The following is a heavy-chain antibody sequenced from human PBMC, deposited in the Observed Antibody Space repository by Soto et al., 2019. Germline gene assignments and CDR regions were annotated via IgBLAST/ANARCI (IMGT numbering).Heavy chain of an antibody. D-gene: IGHD1-26*01. CDR3: ARLAHGTFDY. CDR1: GFSFSSNS. V-gene: IGHV3-23*01. J-gene: IGHJ4*02. CDR2: ISDSADRI. Sequence: GGSLRLSCKASGFSFSSNSIGWLRQAPGKGLDWVSSISDSADRIYYADSVRGRFTFSRDNSKNMMYLQMNSLRGEDTAVYYCARLAHGTFDYWGQGALVTLSS.